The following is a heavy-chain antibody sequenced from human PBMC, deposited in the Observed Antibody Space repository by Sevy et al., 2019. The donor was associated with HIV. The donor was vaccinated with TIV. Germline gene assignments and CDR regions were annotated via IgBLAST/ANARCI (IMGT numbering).Heavy chain of an antibody. V-gene: IGHV4-34*01. Sequence: SETLSLTCAVHDGSFSGYYWNWIRQLPGKGLEWIGEINESGITYYNPSPKSRVTISVDTSKKQSSLKLNSVTAADTAVYFCARSPPVVVVPGAPSWFDPWGQGTLVTVSS. D-gene: IGHD2-2*01. J-gene: IGHJ5*02. CDR1: DGSFSGYY. CDR3: ARSPPVVVVPGAPSWFDP. CDR2: INESGIT.